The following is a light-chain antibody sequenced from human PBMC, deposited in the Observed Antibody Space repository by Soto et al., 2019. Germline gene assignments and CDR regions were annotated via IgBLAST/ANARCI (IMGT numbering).Light chain of an antibody. Sequence: EIVLTQSPGTLSLSPGERATLSCRASQSVDSSYLAWYQHKAGQAPRLLIYGASNRASGIPDRFSGSGSGTDFTLTISRLEPGDFVVYYCQQYGGSPPITFGQGTRLEIK. V-gene: IGKV3-20*01. CDR1: QSVDSSY. J-gene: IGKJ5*01. CDR2: GAS. CDR3: QQYGGSPPIT.